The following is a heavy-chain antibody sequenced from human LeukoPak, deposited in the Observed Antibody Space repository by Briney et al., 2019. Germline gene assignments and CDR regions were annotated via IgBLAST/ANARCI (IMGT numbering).Heavy chain of an antibody. CDR1: GGSISSYY. Sequence: PSETLSLTCTVSGGSISSYYWSWVRQPPGKGLEWIGYIYYSGSTNYNPSLKSRVTISVDTSKNQFSLKLSSVTAADTAVYYCARSQYYDILTGYYLDAFDIWGQGTMVTVSS. CDR3: ARSQYYDILTGYYLDAFDI. CDR2: IYYSGST. D-gene: IGHD3-9*01. J-gene: IGHJ3*02. V-gene: IGHV4-59*01.